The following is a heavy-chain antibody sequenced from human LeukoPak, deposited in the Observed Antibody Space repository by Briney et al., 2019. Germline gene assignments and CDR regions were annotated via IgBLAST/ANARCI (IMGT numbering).Heavy chain of an antibody. CDR1: GFTFSSYA. CDR2: ISYDGSNK. V-gene: IGHV3-30*04. J-gene: IGHJ2*01. CDR3: AKDRARVAATPIWYFDL. Sequence: GGSLRLSCAASGFTFSSYAMHWVRQAPGKGLEWVAVISYDGSNKYYADSVKGRFTISRDNSKNTLYLQMNSLRAEDTAVYYCAKDRARVAATPIWYFDLWGRGTLVTVSS. D-gene: IGHD2-15*01.